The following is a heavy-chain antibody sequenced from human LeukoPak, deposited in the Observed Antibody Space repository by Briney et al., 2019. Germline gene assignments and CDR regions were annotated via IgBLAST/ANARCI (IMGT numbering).Heavy chain of an antibody. CDR3: AGGTTINNFDY. CDR2: ISTSGINI. Sequence: GGSLRLSCAGSGFTFSSYEMNWVRQAPGKGPEWISYISTSGINIHYADSVKGRFTISRDNAKNSLYLQMNSLREEDTAVYYCAGGTTINNFDYWGQGTPVTVSS. CDR1: GFTFSSYE. V-gene: IGHV3-48*03. J-gene: IGHJ4*02. D-gene: IGHD4-17*01.